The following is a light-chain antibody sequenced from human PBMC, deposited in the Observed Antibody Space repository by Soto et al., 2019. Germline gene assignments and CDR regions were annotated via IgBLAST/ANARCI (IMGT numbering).Light chain of an antibody. Sequence: QSVLTQTPAASGTPGQRVTISCSGSNSNMGRNYVYWYQQVPGTAPNLLMYRNDVRPSGVPDRFTGSKSGTSASLAISGLRSEDEADYYCAVWDNSLNGVAFGAGTKVTVL. V-gene: IGLV1-47*01. CDR3: AVWDNSLNGVA. J-gene: IGLJ1*01. CDR2: RND. CDR1: NSNMGRNY.